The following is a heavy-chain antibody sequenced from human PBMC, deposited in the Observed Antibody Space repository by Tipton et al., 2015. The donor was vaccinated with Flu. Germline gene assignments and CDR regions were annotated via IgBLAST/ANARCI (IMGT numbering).Heavy chain of an antibody. V-gene: IGHV1-69*18. J-gene: IGHJ4*02. D-gene: IGHD5-18*01. Sequence: QVQLVQSGPEVKKPGSSVKVSCKASGGTFSSYAISWVRQAPGQGLEWMGRIIPIFGTANYAQKFQGRVTITADESTSTAYMELSSLRSEDTAAYYCARDRPSYNVDTAMVIDYWGQGTLVTVSS. CDR1: GGTFSSYA. CDR3: ARDRPSYNVDTAMVIDY. CDR2: IIPIFGTA.